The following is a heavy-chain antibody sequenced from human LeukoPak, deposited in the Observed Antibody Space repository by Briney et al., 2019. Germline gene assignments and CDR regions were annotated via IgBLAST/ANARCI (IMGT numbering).Heavy chain of an antibody. J-gene: IGHJ4*02. CDR3: ARDLGDFGDYLVGYY. CDR2: INPNSGGT. D-gene: IGHD4-17*01. CDR1: GYTFTGLY. V-gene: IGHV1-2*06. Sequence: ASVKVSCKASGYTFTGLYMHWVRQAPGQGLEWMGRINPNSGGTNYAQKFQGRVTMTRDTSITTVYMELTRLRSAGTAVYYCARDLGDFGDYLVGYYWGQGTLVTVSS.